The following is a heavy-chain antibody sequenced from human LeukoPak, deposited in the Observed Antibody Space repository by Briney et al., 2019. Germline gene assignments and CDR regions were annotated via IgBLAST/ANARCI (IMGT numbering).Heavy chain of an antibody. CDR3: ARDGRVATIPAGY. CDR1: GGSFSGYY. J-gene: IGHJ4*02. CDR2: INHSGST. V-gene: IGHV4-34*01. D-gene: IGHD5-12*01. Sequence: PSETLSLTCAVYGGSFSGYYWSWIRQPPGKGLEWIGEINHSGSTNYNPSLKSRVTISVDTSKNQFSLKLSSVTAADTAVYYCARDGRVATIPAGYWGQGTLVTVSS.